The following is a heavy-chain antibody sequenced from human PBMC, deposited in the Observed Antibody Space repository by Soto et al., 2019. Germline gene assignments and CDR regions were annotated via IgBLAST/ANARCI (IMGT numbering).Heavy chain of an antibody. J-gene: IGHJ4*02. Sequence: QVQLQQWGAGLLKPSETLSLTCAVYGGSFSGYYWTWIRQSPKKGLEWIGEVNHSGTTYYNPSLKTRVTISVHTPKNQFSLKISSVTAADTAVYYCARGIGYCSSINCYSSRRLRFDSWGQGTLVTVSS. CDR2: VNHSGTT. CDR1: GGSFSGYY. V-gene: IGHV4-34*01. CDR3: ARGIGYCSSINCYSSRRLRFDS. D-gene: IGHD2-2*01.